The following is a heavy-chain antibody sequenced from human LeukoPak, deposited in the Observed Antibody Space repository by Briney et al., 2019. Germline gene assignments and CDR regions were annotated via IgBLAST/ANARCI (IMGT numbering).Heavy chain of an antibody. CDR2: IIPIFGTA. J-gene: IGHJ4*02. V-gene: IGHV1-69*13. D-gene: IGHD2-2*02. CDR1: GGTFSSYA. CDR3: ARAGSVVVVPAAIGPLFDY. Sequence: ASVKVSCKASGGTFSSYAISWVRQAPGQGLEWMGGIIPIFGTANYAQKFQGRVTITADESTSTAYMELSSLRSEDTAVYYCARAGSVVVVPAAIGPLFDYWGQGTLVTVSS.